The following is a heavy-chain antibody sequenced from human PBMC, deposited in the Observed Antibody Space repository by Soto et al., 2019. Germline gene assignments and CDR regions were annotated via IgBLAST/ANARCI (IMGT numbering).Heavy chain of an antibody. CDR1: GGYISSYY. V-gene: IGHV4-59*08. Sequence: PSETLSLTCTVSGGYISSYYWSWIRQPPGKGLEWIGYSYYSGSTNYNPSLKSRVTISVDTSKNQFSLKLSSVTAADTAVYYCARHETLRGDYDYWGQGTLVTVSS. D-gene: IGHD4-17*01. CDR2: SYYSGST. CDR3: ARHETLRGDYDY. J-gene: IGHJ4*02.